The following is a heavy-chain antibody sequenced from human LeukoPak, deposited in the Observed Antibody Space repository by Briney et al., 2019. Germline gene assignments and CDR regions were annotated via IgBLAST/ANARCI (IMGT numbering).Heavy chain of an antibody. CDR1: GGTFSSYA. CDR2: IIPIFGTA. Sequence: ASVKVSCKASGGTFSSYAISWVRQAPGQGLEWMGGIIPIFGTANYAQKFQGRVTITADESTSTAYMELSSLGSEDTAVYYCARSTAYGGYLGIDYYFDYWGQGTLVTVSS. D-gene: IGHD5-12*01. V-gene: IGHV1-69*13. J-gene: IGHJ4*02. CDR3: ARSTAYGGYLGIDYYFDY.